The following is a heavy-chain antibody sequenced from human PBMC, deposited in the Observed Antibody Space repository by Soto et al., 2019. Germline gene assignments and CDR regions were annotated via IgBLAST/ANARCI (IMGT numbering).Heavy chain of an antibody. CDR1: GFTFSTYS. V-gene: IGHV3-23*01. J-gene: IGHJ4*02. CDR2: IYGNGGAT. CDR3: SRDDSDWFFN. D-gene: IGHD3-9*01. Sequence: HPGGSLRLSCAGSGFTFSTYSMNWVRQAPGKGLEWVSGIYGNGGATFYADSVKGRFTISRDDSKKTAYLQMNNLESEDTAVYYCSRDDSDWFFNWGRGTLVTVSS.